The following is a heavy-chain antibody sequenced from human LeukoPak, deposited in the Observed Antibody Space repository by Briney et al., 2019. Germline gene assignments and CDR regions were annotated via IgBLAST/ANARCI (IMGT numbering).Heavy chain of an antibody. CDR1: GFTFSNYW. V-gene: IGHV3-7*01. CDR2: IKQDGSEK. CDR3: ARDRMLSDY. D-gene: IGHD3-10*02. Sequence: GRSLRLSCAASGFTFSNYWMSWVRQAPGKGLEWVANIKQDGSEKYYVDSVKGRFTISRDNAKNSLYLQMNSLRAEDTAVYYCARDRMLSDYWGQGTLVTVSS. J-gene: IGHJ4*02.